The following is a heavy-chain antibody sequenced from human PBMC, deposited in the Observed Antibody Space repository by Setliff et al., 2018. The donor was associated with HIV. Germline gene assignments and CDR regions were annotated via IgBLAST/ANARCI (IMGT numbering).Heavy chain of an antibody. D-gene: IGHD6-13*01. CDR2: IYHSGST. Sequence: KPSETLSLTCTVSGYSISSGYYWGWIRQPPGKGLEWIGSIYHSGSTYYNPSLKSRVTISVDTSKNQFSLKLSSVTAADTAVYYCAREERIAAAGAWGQGTLVTVSS. CDR3: AREERIAAAGA. V-gene: IGHV4-38-2*02. CDR1: GYSISSGYY. J-gene: IGHJ5*02.